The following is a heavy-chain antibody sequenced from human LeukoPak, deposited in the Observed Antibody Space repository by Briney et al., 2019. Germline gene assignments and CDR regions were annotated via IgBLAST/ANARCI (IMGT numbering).Heavy chain of an antibody. D-gene: IGHD5-24*01. CDR1: GDSISGFY. CDR3: AREMATINWYYFDY. Sequence: SETLSLTCTVSGDSISGFYWSWIRQPPGKGLEWIGSIHYSGSTYYNPSLKSRVTISVDTSKNQFSLKLSSVTAADTAVYYCAREMATINWYYFDYWGQGTLVTVSS. CDR2: IHYSGST. V-gene: IGHV4-39*07. J-gene: IGHJ4*02.